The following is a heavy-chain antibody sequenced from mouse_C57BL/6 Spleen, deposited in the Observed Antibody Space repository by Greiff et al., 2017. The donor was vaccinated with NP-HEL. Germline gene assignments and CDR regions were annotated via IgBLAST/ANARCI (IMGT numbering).Heavy chain of an antibody. D-gene: IGHD1-1*01. J-gene: IGHJ1*03. CDR3: ARATTVVGGFDV. Sequence: VQLKQSGPVLVKPGASVKMSCKASGYTFTDYYMNWVKQSHGKSLEWIGVINPYNGGTSYNQKFKGKATLTVDKSSSTAYMELNSLTSEDSAVYYCARATTVVGGFDVWGTGTTVTVSS. CDR2: INPYNGGT. V-gene: IGHV1-19*01. CDR1: GYTFTDYY.